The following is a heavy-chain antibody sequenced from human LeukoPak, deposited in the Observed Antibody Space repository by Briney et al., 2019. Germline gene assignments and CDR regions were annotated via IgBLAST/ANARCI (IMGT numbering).Heavy chain of an antibody. J-gene: IGHJ3*02. CDR3: ARGYCSGGSCYLNAFDI. CDR1: GFTFSSYW. V-gene: IGHV3-74*03. Sequence: GGSLRLSCAASGFTFSSYWMHWVRQGPGKGLVWVSRVTGDGSSTVYADSVKGRFTISRDNAKNSLDLQMNSLRAEDTAVYYCARGYCSGGSCYLNAFDIWGQGTMVTVSS. D-gene: IGHD2-15*01. CDR2: VTGDGSST.